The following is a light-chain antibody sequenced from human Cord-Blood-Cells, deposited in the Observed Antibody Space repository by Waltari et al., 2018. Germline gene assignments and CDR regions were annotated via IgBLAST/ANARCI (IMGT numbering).Light chain of an antibody. CDR1: SRDVGGFNY. CDR3: SSYTSSSTVV. J-gene: IGLJ2*01. Sequence: QSALTQPASVSGSPGQSITISCTGTSRDVGGFNYVPWYQQYPGKAPKLMIYDVSNRPSGVSNRFSGSKSGNTASLTISGLQAEDEADYYCSSYTSSSTVVFGGGTKLTVL. CDR2: DVS. V-gene: IGLV2-14*01.